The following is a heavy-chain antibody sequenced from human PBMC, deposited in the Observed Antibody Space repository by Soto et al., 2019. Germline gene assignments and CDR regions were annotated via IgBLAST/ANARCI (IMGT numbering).Heavy chain of an antibody. CDR1: GFTFSSYA. CDR2: ISGSGGST. CDR3: AKRVWRGYYYYGMDV. D-gene: IGHD1-1*01. Sequence: EVQLLESGGGLVQPGGSLRLSCAASGFTFSSYAMSWVRQAPGKGLEWVSAISGSGGSTYYADSVKGRFTISRDNSKNTLYLQMNSMRAEDTAVYYCAKRVWRGYYYYGMDVWGQGTTVTVSS. J-gene: IGHJ6*02. V-gene: IGHV3-23*01.